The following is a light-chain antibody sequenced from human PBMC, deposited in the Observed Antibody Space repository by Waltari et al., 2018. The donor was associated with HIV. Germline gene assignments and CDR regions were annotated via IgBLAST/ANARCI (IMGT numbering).Light chain of an antibody. J-gene: IGKJ3*01. CDR1: RDIGVW. CDR2: TAS. Sequence: DIQVTQSPSNLSASVGDKVTITCRASRDIGVWLAWYQHIPSQAPKLLIYTASTLHTGVPSRFSGSGSGTDVALTIASLQVDDFATYYCQQYKSYSFTFGPGTTVEMK. CDR3: QQYKSYSFT. V-gene: IGKV1-5*03.